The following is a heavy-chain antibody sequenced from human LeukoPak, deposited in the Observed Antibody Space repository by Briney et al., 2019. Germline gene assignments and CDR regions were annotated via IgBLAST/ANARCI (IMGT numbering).Heavy chain of an antibody. D-gene: IGHD1-26*01. V-gene: IGHV3-48*01. CDR2: ISNSGTI. Sequence: GGSLRLSCAASGFTFSNYIMNWVRQAPGKGLEWVSYISNSGTIYYLDSVKGRFTISRDNAKNSLSLQMNSLRAEDTAVYYCARETTAVGFDYWGQGALVSVSS. CDR3: ARETTAVGFDY. J-gene: IGHJ4*02. CDR1: GFTFSNYI.